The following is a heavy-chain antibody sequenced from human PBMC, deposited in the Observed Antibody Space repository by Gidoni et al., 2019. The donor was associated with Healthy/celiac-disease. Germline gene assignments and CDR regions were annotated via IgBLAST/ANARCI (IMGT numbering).Heavy chain of an antibody. D-gene: IGHD6-19*01. Sequence: EVQLVESGGGLVQPGGSLRLSCAASGFTFSSYSMNWVRQAPGKGLEWVSYISSSSSTIYYADSVKGRFTISRDNAKNSLYLQMNSLRDEDTAVYYCARGWAVAGPNWFDPWGQGTLVTVSS. CDR1: GFTFSSYS. CDR3: ARGWAVAGPNWFDP. J-gene: IGHJ5*02. V-gene: IGHV3-48*02. CDR2: ISSSSSTI.